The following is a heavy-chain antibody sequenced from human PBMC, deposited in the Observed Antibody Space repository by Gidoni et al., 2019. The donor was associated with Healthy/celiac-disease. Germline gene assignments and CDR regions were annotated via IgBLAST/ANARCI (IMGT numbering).Heavy chain of an antibody. D-gene: IGHD6-13*01. Sequence: QLQLQESGPGLVKPSESLSLTCTVSGGSISSSSYYWGWIRQPPGKGLEWIGSIYYSGSTYHNPSLKIRVTISVDTSKNQFSLKLSSVTAADTAVYYCARLGTLDYWGQGTLVTVSS. CDR1: GGSISSSSYY. CDR3: ARLGTLDY. CDR2: IYYSGST. J-gene: IGHJ4*02. V-gene: IGHV4-39*01.